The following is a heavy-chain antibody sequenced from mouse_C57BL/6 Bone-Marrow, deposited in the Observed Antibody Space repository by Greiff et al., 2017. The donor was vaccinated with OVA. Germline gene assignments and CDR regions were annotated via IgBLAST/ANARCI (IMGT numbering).Heavy chain of an antibody. V-gene: IGHV1-5*01. D-gene: IGHD2-1*01. CDR2: IYPGNSDT. CDR1: GYTFTSYW. J-gene: IGHJ3*01. CDR3: TRNYPFAY. Sequence: SGTVLARPGASVKMSCKTSGYTFTSYWMHWVKQRPGQGLEWIGAIYPGNSDTSYNQKFKSKAKLTAVTSASTAYMELSSLTNEDSAVYYCTRNYPFAYWGQGTLVTVSA.